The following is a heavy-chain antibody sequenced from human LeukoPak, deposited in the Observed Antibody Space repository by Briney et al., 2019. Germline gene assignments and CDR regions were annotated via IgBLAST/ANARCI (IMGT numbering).Heavy chain of an antibody. J-gene: IGHJ4*02. V-gene: IGHV4-61*02. D-gene: IGHD4-17*01. Sequence: SETLSLTCTVSGGSISSGSYYWSWIRQPAGKGLEWIGRIYTSGSTNYNPSLKSRVTISVDTSRNQFSLKLSSVTAADTAVYYCATGTVTTVAYWGQGTLVTVSS. CDR2: IYTSGST. CDR1: GGSISSGSYY. CDR3: ATGTVTTVAY.